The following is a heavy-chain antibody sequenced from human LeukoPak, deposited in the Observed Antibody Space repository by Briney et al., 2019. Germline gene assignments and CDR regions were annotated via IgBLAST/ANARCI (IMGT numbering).Heavy chain of an antibody. CDR3: ARATRPRGDFDY. CDR2: IYYSGTT. CDR1: GGSMSTSTYF. Sequence: SETLSLTCSVSGGSMSTSTYFWAWIRQPPGKGLESVAYIYYSGTTFYNPSLKSRLTISVDTSKKQFSLRLSSVTAADTAVYYCARATRPRGDFDYWGQGTLVTVSS. V-gene: IGHV4-39*07. J-gene: IGHJ4*02. D-gene: IGHD6-6*01.